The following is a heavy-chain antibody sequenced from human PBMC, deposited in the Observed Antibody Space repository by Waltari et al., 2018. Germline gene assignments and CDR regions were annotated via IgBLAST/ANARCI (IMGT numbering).Heavy chain of an antibody. Sequence: QVQLQQWGAGLLKPSETLSLTCAVYGGSFSGYYWSWIRQPPGKGLEWIGEINHSGSTNYNPSLKSRVTISVDTSKNQFSLKLSSVTAADTAVYYCARALPFYDSSGYRDYWGQGTLVTVSS. CDR1: GGSFSGYY. CDR3: ARALPFYDSSGYRDY. V-gene: IGHV4-34*01. CDR2: INHSGST. D-gene: IGHD3-22*01. J-gene: IGHJ4*02.